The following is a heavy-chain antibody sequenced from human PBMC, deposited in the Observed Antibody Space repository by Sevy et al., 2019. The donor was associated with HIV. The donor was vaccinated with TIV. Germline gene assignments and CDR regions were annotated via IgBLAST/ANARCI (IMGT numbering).Heavy chain of an antibody. CDR3: ARVSSYYDSSGYYYFNAFDI. CDR2: ISSSSSYT. CDR1: GFTFSDYY. D-gene: IGHD3-22*01. J-gene: IGHJ3*02. V-gene: IGHV3-11*06. Sequence: LKISCAASGFTFSDYYMSWIRQAPGKGLEWVSYISSSSSYTNYADSVKGRFTISRDNAKNSLYLQMNSLRAEDTAVYYCARVSSYYDSSGYYYFNAFDIWGQGTMVTVSS.